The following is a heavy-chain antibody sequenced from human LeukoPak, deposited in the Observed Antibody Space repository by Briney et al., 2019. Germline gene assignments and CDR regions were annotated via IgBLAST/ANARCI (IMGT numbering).Heavy chain of an antibody. Sequence: ASVKVSCKASGYTFTSYDINWVRQATGQGLVWMGWMNPNSGNTGYAQKFQGRVTMTRNTYISTAYMELTSLRSEDTAVYYCARGRVTGDIYYYYGMDVWGQGTTVTVSS. CDR2: MNPNSGNT. D-gene: IGHD7-27*01. CDR3: ARGRVTGDIYYYYGMDV. CDR1: GYTFTSYD. J-gene: IGHJ6*02. V-gene: IGHV1-8*01.